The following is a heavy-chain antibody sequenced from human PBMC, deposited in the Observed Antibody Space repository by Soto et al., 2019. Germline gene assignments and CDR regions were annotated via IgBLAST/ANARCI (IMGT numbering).Heavy chain of an antibody. CDR2: INPDGGGT. V-gene: IGHV1-46*01. Sequence: ASVKVSCKASGYTFTSYYMHWVRLAPGQGLEWMGIINPDGGGTSYAQKFQDKIIMTRDTPTSTVYMEMSSLRSEDTAVYYCAVGGNYLSLDVWGQGTTVTVSS. J-gene: IGHJ6*02. D-gene: IGHD4-4*01. CDR1: GYTFTSYY. CDR3: AVGGNYLSLDV.